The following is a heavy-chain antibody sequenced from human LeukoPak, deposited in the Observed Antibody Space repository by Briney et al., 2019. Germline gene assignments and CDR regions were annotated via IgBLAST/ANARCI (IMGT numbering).Heavy chain of an antibody. D-gene: IGHD5-12*01. V-gene: IGHV1-46*02. J-gene: IGHJ4*02. Sequence: ASVKVSCKASGDTFYNYPISWVRQAPGQGLEWMGIINPSGGSTSYAQKFQGRVTMTRDTSTSTVYMELSSLRSEDTAVYYCARLNSGYPALDYWGQGTLVTVSS. CDR2: INPSGGST. CDR3: ARLNSGYPALDY. CDR1: GDTFYNYP.